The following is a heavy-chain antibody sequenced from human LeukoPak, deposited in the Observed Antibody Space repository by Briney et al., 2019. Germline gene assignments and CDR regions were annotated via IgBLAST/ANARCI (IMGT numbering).Heavy chain of an antibody. Sequence: PGGSLRLSCEASGFSFSNYWMSWIRQAPGKGLEWVANIKQDGSEKYYVDSVKGRFTISRDNAKNSLYLQMNSLRAEDTAVYYCAELGITMIGGVWGKGTTVTISS. V-gene: IGHV3-7*01. J-gene: IGHJ6*04. CDR1: GFSFSNYW. CDR2: IKQDGSEK. CDR3: AELGITMIGGV. D-gene: IGHD3-10*02.